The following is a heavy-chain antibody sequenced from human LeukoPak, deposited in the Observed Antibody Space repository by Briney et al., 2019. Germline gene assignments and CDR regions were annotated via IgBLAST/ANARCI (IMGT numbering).Heavy chain of an antibody. CDR3: ALQLYYDFWSGRYYDAFDI. CDR2: IYPGDSDT. J-gene: IGHJ3*02. V-gene: IGHV5-51*01. Sequence: GESLKISCKGSGYSFTSYWIGWVRQMPGKGLEWMGIIYPGDSDTRYSPSFQGQVTISADKSISTAYLQWSSLKASDTAMYYCALQLYYDFWSGRYYDAFDIWGQGTMVTVSS. CDR1: GYSFTSYW. D-gene: IGHD3-3*01.